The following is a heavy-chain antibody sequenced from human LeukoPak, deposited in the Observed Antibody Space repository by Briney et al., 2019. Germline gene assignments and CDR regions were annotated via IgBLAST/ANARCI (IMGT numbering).Heavy chain of an antibody. Sequence: SETLSLTCTVSGYSISSGYYWDWIRQPPGKGLEWIGSIYHSGSPYYNSSIKSRVTISVDTSKNQFSLKLSSVTAADTAVYYCAREGRYCGGGRCSYMDVWGKGTTVTVSS. V-gene: IGHV4-38-2*02. CDR3: AREGRYCGGGRCSYMDV. CDR2: IYHSGSP. CDR1: GYSISSGYY. J-gene: IGHJ6*03. D-gene: IGHD2-15*01.